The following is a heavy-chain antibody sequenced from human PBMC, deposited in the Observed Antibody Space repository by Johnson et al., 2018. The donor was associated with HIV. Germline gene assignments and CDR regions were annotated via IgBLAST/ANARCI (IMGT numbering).Heavy chain of an antibody. CDR3: ARDPEEYCSSSSCYDAFDV. V-gene: IGHV3-7*01. J-gene: IGHJ3*01. CDR1: GFTFSSYW. CDR2: IKQDGSEK. D-gene: IGHD2-2*01. Sequence: VQLVESGGGLVQPGGSLRLSCAASGFTFSSYWMSWVRQAPGKGLEWVANIKQDGSEKYYVDSVKGRFTISRDNAKNTLYLQMNSLRAEDTAVYYCARDPEEYCSSSSCYDAFDVWGQGTMVAVSS.